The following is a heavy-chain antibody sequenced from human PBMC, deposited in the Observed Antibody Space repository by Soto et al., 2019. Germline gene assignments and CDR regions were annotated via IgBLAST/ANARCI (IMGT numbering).Heavy chain of an antibody. D-gene: IGHD3-22*01. CDR1: GFTFSSYA. V-gene: IGHV3-48*02. J-gene: IGHJ4*02. CDR3: ARDDSSGYYLEALDY. CDR2: ISSSSGTI. Sequence: VQLVESGGGVVQPGRSLRLSCAASGFTFSSYAMHWVRQAPGKGLEWVSYISSSSGTIYYADSVKGRFTISRDNAKNSLYLQMNSLRDEDTAVYYCARDDSSGYYLEALDYWGQGTLVTVSS.